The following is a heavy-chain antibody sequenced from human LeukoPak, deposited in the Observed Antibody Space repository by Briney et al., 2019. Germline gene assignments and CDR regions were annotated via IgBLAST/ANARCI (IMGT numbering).Heavy chain of an antibody. D-gene: IGHD1-1*01. CDR2: MNSKSGDT. V-gene: IGHV1-8*01. CDR3: ARGGLRAGTGGLDP. Sequence: ASVKVSCKASGYTLIDYDINWVRQATGQGLEWMGWMNSKSGDTGYAQKFQGRVTMTRKTSISTAYMELSSLRPEDTAVYYCARGGLRAGTGGLDPWGQGTLVIVSS. J-gene: IGHJ5*02. CDR1: GYTLIDYD.